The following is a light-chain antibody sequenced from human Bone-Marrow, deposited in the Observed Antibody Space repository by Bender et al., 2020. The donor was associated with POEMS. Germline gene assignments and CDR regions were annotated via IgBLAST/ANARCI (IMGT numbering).Light chain of an antibody. CDR2: EVT. J-gene: IGLJ2*01. V-gene: IGLV2-23*02. CDR1: SSDVGSYEL. CDR3: CSYAGSYPSVL. Sequence: QSALTQPASVSGSPGQSITISCTGTSSDVGSYELVSWYQQDPGKAPKLMIYEVTKRPSGVSNRFSGSKSGNTASLTISGLQAEDEADYYCCSYAGSYPSVLFSGGTKVTVL.